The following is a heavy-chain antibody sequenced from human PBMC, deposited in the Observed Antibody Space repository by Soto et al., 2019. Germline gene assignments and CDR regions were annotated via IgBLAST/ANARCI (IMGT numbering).Heavy chain of an antibody. CDR2: IYPGDSDA. Sequence: GESLKISCKGSGYTFSGYWIGWVRQMSGKGLEWMGIIYPGDSDARYSPSFQGQVTISADESITTAYLQWDSLKASDTAIYYCVVQQKLPWVNAWGQGTLVTVSS. V-gene: IGHV5-51*01. CDR1: GYTFSGYW. CDR3: VVQQKLPWVNA. D-gene: IGHD1-1*01. J-gene: IGHJ5*02.